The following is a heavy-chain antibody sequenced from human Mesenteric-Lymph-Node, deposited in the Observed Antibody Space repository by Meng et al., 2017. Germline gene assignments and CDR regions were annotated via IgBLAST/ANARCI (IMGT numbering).Heavy chain of an antibody. CDR3: ARERITMVRGVIREYYFDY. CDR2: IYHSGST. D-gene: IGHD3-10*01. CDR1: GYSISSGYY. V-gene: IGHV4-38-2*02. Sequence: SETLSLTCTVSGYSISSGYYWGWIRQPPGKGLEWIGSIYHSGSTYYNPSLKSRVTISVDTSKNQFSLKLSSVTAADTAVYYCARERITMVRGVIREYYFDYWGQGTLVTVSS. J-gene: IGHJ4*02.